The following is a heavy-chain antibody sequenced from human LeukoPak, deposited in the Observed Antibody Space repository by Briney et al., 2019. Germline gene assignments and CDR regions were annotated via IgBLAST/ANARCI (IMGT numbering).Heavy chain of an antibody. D-gene: IGHD2-15*01. J-gene: IGHJ6*02. CDR2: IYYSGST. CDR3: ATLREGYCSGGSCYDFGMDV. Sequence: PSETLSLTCTVSGGSISSYYWSWIRQPPGKGLEWIGYIYYSGSTNYNPSLKSRVTISVDTSKNQFSLKLSSVTAADTAVYYCATLREGYCSGGSCYDFGMDVWGQETTVTVSS. V-gene: IGHV4-59*01. CDR1: GGSISSYY.